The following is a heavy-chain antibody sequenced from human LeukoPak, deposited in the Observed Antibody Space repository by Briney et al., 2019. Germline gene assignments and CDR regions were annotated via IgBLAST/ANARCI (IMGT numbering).Heavy chain of an antibody. CDR2: INHSGST. J-gene: IGHJ3*02. CDR1: GGSIRSYY. Sequence: PSETLSLTCTVSGGSIRSYYWSWIRQPPGKGLEWIGEINHSGSTNYNPSLKSRITISVDTSKNQFSLKLSSVTAADTAVYYCARALYYGATFDAFDIWGQGTMVTVSS. D-gene: IGHD4/OR15-4a*01. CDR3: ARALYYGATFDAFDI. V-gene: IGHV4-34*01.